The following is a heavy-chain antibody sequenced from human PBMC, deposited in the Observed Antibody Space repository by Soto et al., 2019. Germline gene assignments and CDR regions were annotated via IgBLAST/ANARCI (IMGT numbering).Heavy chain of an antibody. V-gene: IGHV1-8*01. D-gene: IGHD2-15*01. CDR1: GYTFTSYD. Sequence: ASVKVSCKASGYTFTSYDINWVRQATGQGLEWMGWMNPNSGNTGYAQKFQGRVTMTRNTSISTAYMELSSLRSEDTAVYYCATDVPLEYCSGGSCSSHFQHWGQGTLVTVSS. CDR3: ATDVPLEYCSGGSCSSHFQH. CDR2: MNPNSGNT. J-gene: IGHJ1*01.